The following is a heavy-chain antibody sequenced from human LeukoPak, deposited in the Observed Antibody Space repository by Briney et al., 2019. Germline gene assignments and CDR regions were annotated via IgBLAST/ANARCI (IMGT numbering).Heavy chain of an antibody. CDR1: GFTFSSYW. D-gene: IGHD1-14*01. Sequence: GGSLRLFCAASGFTFSSYWMSWVRRARGKGLEVVANIKQDGSEKYYVDSVKGRFTISRDNAKNSLYLQMNSLRAVDTAVYHCARNHRRLDYWGQGTLVPVSS. J-gene: IGHJ4*02. CDR2: IKQDGSEK. CDR3: ARNHRRLDY. V-gene: IGHV3-7*01.